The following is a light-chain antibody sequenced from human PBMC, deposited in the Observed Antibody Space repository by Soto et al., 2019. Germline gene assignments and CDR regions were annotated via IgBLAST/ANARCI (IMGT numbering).Light chain of an antibody. J-gene: IGLJ1*01. V-gene: IGLV2-14*03. CDR3: SSYTSGSTHV. CDR2: DVS. CDR1: SSDVGAYNF. Sequence: QSVLTQPASVSGSPGQSITISCTGTSSDVGAYNFVSWYQQHPGKVPKLMIFDVSRRPSGVSDRFSGAKSGNTASLTISGLQAEDEGDYYCSSYTSGSTHVFGSGTKLTVL.